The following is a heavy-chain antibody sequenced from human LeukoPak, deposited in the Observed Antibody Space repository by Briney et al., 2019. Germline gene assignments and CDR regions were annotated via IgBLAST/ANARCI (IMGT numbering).Heavy chain of an antibody. CDR1: GYTFTDYY. D-gene: IGHD6-19*01. Sequence: ASVTVSCTASGYTFTDYYMHWVRQAPGQGLEWMGWINPNSGGTNYAQKFQGRVTMTRDTSISTAYMELSRLTSDDTALYYCARDQKQWLEIDYWGQGTLVTVSS. CDR3: ARDQKQWLEIDY. V-gene: IGHV1-2*02. J-gene: IGHJ4*02. CDR2: INPNSGGT.